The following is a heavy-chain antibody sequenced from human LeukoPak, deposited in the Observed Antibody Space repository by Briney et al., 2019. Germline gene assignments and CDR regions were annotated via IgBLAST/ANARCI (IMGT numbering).Heavy chain of an antibody. J-gene: IGHJ6*03. CDR3: ARDGGPYYHGSGSYYGYYMDV. V-gene: IGHV1-2*02. CDR1: GYTFTGYY. CDR2: INPNSGGT. D-gene: IGHD3-10*01. Sequence: ASVKVSCKASGYTFTGYYMHWVRQAPGQGLEWMGWINPNSGGTNYAQKFQGRVTMTRDTSISTAYMELSRLRSDDTAVYYCARDGGPYYHGSGSYYGYYMDVWGKGTTVTVSS.